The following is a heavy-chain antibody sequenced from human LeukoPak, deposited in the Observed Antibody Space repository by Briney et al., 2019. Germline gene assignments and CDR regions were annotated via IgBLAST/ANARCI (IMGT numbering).Heavy chain of an antibody. CDR2: ISGSGGST. D-gene: IGHD6-13*01. V-gene: IGHV3-23*01. CDR1: GFTFSSYG. J-gene: IGHJ4*02. Sequence: PGGSLRLSCAASGFTFSSYGMSWVAQAPGKGLEWVSAISGSGGSTYYADSVKGRFTISRDNSKNTLYLQMNSLRAEDTAVYYCAKDSSSWKRSGFDYWGQGTLVTVSS. CDR3: AKDSSSWKRSGFDY.